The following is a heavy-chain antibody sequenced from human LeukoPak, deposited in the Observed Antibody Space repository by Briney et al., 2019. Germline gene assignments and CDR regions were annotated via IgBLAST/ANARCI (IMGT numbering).Heavy chain of an antibody. D-gene: IGHD3-16*02. J-gene: IGHJ3*02. CDR2: ISGSGGLT. CDR3: AKGYYDYIWGSYRSDAFDI. CDR1: GFPFNSYV. Sequence: GGSLRLSCAASGFPFNSYVMTWVRQAPGKGLEWVSVISGSGGLTYHADSVKGRFTVSRNNSKNTLYLQMNSLRAEDTAVYSCAKGYYDYIWGSYRSDAFDIWGQGTMVTVSS. V-gene: IGHV3-23*01.